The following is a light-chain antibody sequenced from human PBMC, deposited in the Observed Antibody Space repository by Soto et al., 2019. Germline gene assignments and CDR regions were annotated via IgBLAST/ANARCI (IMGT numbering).Light chain of an antibody. V-gene: IGLV7-43*01. Sequence: QAVVTQEPSLTVSPGGTVTLTCASSNGAVTSGYYPNWFQQKPGQAPRALIYNTSNKHSWTPARFSGSLLGGKAALTLSGVQPEDEAEYYCLLYYGGAQVFGGGTKLTVL. CDR1: NGAVTSGYY. CDR3: LLYYGGAQV. J-gene: IGLJ2*01. CDR2: NTS.